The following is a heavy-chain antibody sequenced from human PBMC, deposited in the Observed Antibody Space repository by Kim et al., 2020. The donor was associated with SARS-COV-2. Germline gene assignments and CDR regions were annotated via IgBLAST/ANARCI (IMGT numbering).Heavy chain of an antibody. CDR3: ARHSDILTGWPFDY. V-gene: IGHV4-59*08. Sequence: SETLSLTCTVSGGSINNYYWSWIRQPPGKGLEWIGYVYYSGSTKYNPSLQSRVAISVDTSKNQFSLKLSSVTAADTAVYYCARHSDILTGWPFDYWGQGTLVTVSS. CDR1: GGSINNYY. CDR2: VYYSGST. J-gene: IGHJ4*01. D-gene: IGHD3-9*01.